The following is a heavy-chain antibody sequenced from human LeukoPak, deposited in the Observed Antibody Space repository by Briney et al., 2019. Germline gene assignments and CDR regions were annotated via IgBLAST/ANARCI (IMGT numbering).Heavy chain of an antibody. J-gene: IGHJ4*02. CDR3: AREFIGSYGNFDY. CDR2: IYYSGST. V-gene: IGHV4-61*01. D-gene: IGHD5-18*01. Sequence: SETLSLTCTVSGGSVSSGSYYWSWIRQPPGKGLEWIGYIYYSGSTNYNPSLKSRVTISVDTSKNQFSLKLSSVTAAHTAVYYCAREFIGSYGNFDYWGQGTLVSVSS. CDR1: GGSVSSGSYY.